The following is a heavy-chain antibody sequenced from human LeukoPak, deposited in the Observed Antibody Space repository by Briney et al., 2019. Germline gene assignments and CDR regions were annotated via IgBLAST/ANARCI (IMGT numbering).Heavy chain of an antibody. CDR2: IRYDGSNK. D-gene: IGHD4-17*01. V-gene: IGHV3-33*01. J-gene: IGHJ3*02. CDR3: ARDWINYGDDGDAFDI. CDR1: GFTFSSYG. Sequence: GGSLRLSCAASGFTFSSYGMHWVRQAPGKGLEWVAVIRYDGSNKYYADSVKGRFTISRDNSKNTLYLQMNSLRAEDTAVYYCARDWINYGDDGDAFDIWGQGTMVTVSS.